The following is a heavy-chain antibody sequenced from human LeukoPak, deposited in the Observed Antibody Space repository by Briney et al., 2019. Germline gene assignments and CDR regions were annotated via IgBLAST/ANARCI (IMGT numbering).Heavy chain of an antibody. D-gene: IGHD3-22*01. CDR2: IYHSGST. CDR3: ARGFTHYYDSSGIFDY. J-gene: IGHJ4*02. Sequence: PAGTLSLTCAVSGGSISSNNWWSWVRQPPGKGLEWIGEIYHSGSTNYNPSLKSRVTISVDKSKNQFSLKLSSVTAADTAVYYCARGFTHYYDSSGIFDYWGQGTLVTVSS. CDR1: GGSISSNNW. V-gene: IGHV4-4*02.